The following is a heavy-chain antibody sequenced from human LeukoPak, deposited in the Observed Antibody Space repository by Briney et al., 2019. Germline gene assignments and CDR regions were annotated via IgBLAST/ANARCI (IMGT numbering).Heavy chain of an antibody. CDR3: ASSSSGWYFDPFDY. J-gene: IGHJ4*02. CDR2: SYYSGST. CDR1: GGSISSGGYY. D-gene: IGHD6-19*01. Sequence: PSETLSLNCTVSGGSISSGGYYWSWIRQHPGKGLEWIGYSYYSGSTYYNPSLKSRVTISVDTSKNQFSLKLSSVTAADTAVYYCASSSSGWYFDPFDYWGQGTLVTVSS. V-gene: IGHV4-31*03.